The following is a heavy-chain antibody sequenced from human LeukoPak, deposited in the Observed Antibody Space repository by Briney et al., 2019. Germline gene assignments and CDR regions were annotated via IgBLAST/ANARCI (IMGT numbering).Heavy chain of an antibody. V-gene: IGHV1-46*01. CDR1: VYTFTSYH. CDR2: INLSGGST. J-gene: IGHJ4*02. D-gene: IGHD2-8*01. Sequence: ASVKVSCKASVYTFTSYHMHWVRQAPGQGLEWMGLINLSGGSTTYAQRFQGRVTLTRDTSTSTVYMELSSLRSEDTAVYYCARDYVDDIPMIKDYWGQGTLVTVSS. CDR3: ARDYVDDIPMIKDY.